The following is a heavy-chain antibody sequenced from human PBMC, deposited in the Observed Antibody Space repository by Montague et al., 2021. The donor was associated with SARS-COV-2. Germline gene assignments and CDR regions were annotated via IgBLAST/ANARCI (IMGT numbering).Heavy chain of an antibody. Sequence: SETLSLTCTVSGGSISSNSYYWGRIRQPPGKGLEWLGHIYYSGRTYYNPSLKSRVPISVDTSKNQFSLKLSSVTAADTAVYYCARLKMGSVTIFGVVRHYSSFDPWGQGTLVTGSA. CDR2: IYYSGRT. J-gene: IGHJ5*02. CDR3: ARLKMGSVTIFGVVRHYSSFDP. V-gene: IGHV4-39*01. D-gene: IGHD3-3*01. CDR1: GGSISSNSYY.